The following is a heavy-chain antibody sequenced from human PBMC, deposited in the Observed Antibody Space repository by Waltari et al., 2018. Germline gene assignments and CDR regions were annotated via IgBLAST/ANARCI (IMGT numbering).Heavy chain of an antibody. CDR3: ARQLRFVDWIPRYFDS. Sequence: QMELQESGPRLVKPSETLSLTCNVSGDSISGSRNYWAWLRQPPGKNLQWIGSIYYSGTTYYNPALKVRFAISVDTSRNQFSLNVNSVTAADTGIYYCARQLRFVDWIPRYFDSWGRGTLATVSS. V-gene: IGHV4-39*01. D-gene: IGHD3-3*01. CDR1: GDSISGSRNY. CDR2: IYYSGTT. J-gene: IGHJ4*02.